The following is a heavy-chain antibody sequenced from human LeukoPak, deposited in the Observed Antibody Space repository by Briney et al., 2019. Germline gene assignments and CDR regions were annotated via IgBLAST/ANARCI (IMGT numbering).Heavy chain of an antibody. CDR2: ISGSSGNV. Sequence: PGGSLRLSCAASGFTFSSYEMNWVRQASGKGLEWISAISGSSGNVYYAASVRGRFTISRDNAENSLYLQLNTMRAKDTAVYYCARGFRDTAMFLDYWGQGTLVTVSS. CDR1: GFTFSSYE. D-gene: IGHD5-18*01. V-gene: IGHV3-48*03. J-gene: IGHJ4*02. CDR3: ARGFRDTAMFLDY.